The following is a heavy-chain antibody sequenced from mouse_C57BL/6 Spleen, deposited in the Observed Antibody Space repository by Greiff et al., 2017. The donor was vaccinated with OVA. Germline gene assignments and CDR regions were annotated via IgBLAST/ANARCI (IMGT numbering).Heavy chain of an antibody. V-gene: IGHV1-26*01. J-gene: IGHJ3*01. D-gene: IGHD1-1*01. CDR2: INPNNGGT. Sequence: EVQLQQSGPELVKPGASVKISCKASGYTFTDYYMNWVKQSHGKSLEWIGDINPNNGGTSYNQKFKGKATLTVDKSSSTAYMELRSLTSEDSAVYYCASPLYGSSYGFAYWGQGTLVTVSA. CDR3: ASPLYGSSYGFAY. CDR1: GYTFTDYY.